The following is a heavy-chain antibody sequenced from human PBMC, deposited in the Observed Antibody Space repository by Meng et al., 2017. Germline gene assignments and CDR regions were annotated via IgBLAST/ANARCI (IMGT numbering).Heavy chain of an antibody. CDR3: ARENRWEPPDY. J-gene: IGHJ4*02. V-gene: IGHV7-4-1*02. CDR2: INTNTGNP. D-gene: IGHD1-26*01. Sequence: QVQLVQSGAGVKKPGSSVKVSCKASGGTFSSYTISWVRQAPGQGLEWMGWINTNTGNPTYAQGFTGRFVFSLDTSVSTAYLQISSLKAEDTAVYYCARENRWEPPDYWGQGTLVTVSS. CDR1: GGTFSSYT.